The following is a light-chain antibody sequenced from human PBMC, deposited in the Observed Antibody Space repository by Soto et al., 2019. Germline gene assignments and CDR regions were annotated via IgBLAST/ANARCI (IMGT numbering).Light chain of an antibody. CDR1: SSNIGAGYV. CDR3: QTYDGSLSGWV. Sequence: QSVLTQPPSVSGAPGQRVTISCTGSSSNIGAGYVVSWYQQLPGTAPKLLIYGNINRPSGVPHRFSGSKSGTSASLAITGLQPADEADYYCQTYDGSLSGWVFGGGTKLTVL. J-gene: IGLJ3*02. CDR2: GNI. V-gene: IGLV1-40*01.